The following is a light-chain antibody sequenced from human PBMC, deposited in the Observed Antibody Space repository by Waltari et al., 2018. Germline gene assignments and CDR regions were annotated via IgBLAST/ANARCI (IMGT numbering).Light chain of an antibody. Sequence: QSALTPPPPASASPGQPATISCTGTGSDDGGYNRISWYQHHPPKSPKLIIYDVSKRPSGVPERFSGSRSGNTAYLTVSGLQAEDEADYYCNSYAGSNSVLFGAGTKLTVL. CDR1: GSDDGGYNR. CDR3: NSYAGSNSVL. CDR2: DVS. J-gene: IGLJ2*01. V-gene: IGLV2-8*01.